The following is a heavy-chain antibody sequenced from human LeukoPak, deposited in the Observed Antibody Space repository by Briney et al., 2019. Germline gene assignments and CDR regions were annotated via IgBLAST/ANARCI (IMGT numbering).Heavy chain of an antibody. J-gene: IGHJ4*02. CDR2: ISSSSSYI. CDR3: ARGGTYYDSSGYDDQPGYFDY. CDR1: GFTFSSYS. V-gene: IGHV3-21*01. Sequence: PGGSLRLSCAASGFTFSSYSMNWVRQAPGKGLEWVSSISSSSSYIYYADSVKGRFTISRDNAKNSLYLQMNSLRAEDTAVYYCARGGTYYDSSGYDDQPGYFDYWGQGTLVTVSS. D-gene: IGHD3-22*01.